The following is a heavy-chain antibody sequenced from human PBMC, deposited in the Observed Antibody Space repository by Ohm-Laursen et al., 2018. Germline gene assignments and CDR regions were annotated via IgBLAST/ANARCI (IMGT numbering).Heavy chain of an antibody. V-gene: IGHV3-49*04. CDR3: TRDRSGWPRLDY. CDR2: IRSKAYGGTT. Sequence: SLRLSCAASGFTFGDYAMSWVRQAPGKGLEWVGFIRSKAYGGTTEYAASVKGRFTISRDDSKSIAYLQMNSLKTEDTAVYYCTRDRSGWPRLDYWGQGTLVTVSS. CDR1: GFTFGDYA. J-gene: IGHJ4*02. D-gene: IGHD6-19*01.